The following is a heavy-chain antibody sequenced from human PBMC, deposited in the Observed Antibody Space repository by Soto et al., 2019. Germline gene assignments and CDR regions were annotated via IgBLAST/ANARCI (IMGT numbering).Heavy chain of an antibody. CDR1: GYTFTSYG. Sequence: QVQLVQSGTEVKKPGASVKVSCKASGYTFTSYGISWVRQAPGQGLEWMGWVSTYNSNTNYAQKFQGRVTITTETSTNTADMELRSLSSDDTAVYYCARSAGWFDPWGQGTLVTVSS. J-gene: IGHJ5*02. CDR2: VSTYNSNT. CDR3: ARSAGWFDP. V-gene: IGHV1-18*01.